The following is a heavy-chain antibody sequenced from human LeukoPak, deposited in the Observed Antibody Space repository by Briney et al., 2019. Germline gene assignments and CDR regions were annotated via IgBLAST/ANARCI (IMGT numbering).Heavy chain of an antibody. CDR3: AKVRSPTVVTQLNAFDI. J-gene: IGHJ3*02. CDR1: GLTFSTYG. CDR2: ITGSGGNT. V-gene: IGHV3-23*01. D-gene: IGHD4-23*01. Sequence: GGSLRLSCAASGLTFSTYGMNWVRQAPGKGLEWVSAITGSGGNTYYADSVKGRVTLSRDNSQNTLCLQMKSLRADDTAVYYCAKVRSPTVVTQLNAFDIWGQGTMVTVSS.